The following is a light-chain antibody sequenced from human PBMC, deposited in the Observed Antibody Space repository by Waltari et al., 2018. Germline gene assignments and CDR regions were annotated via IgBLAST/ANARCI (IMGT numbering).Light chain of an antibody. Sequence: EIVMTQSPATLSVSPGERATLPCRASQSIGSNLAWYQQRPGQAPSLLLYDSCTRATGVPVRCSGSGTGTGFNLTISSMQSEDYAIDDCQRYKNWHSYTFGQGTRLEIK. CDR3: QRYKNWHSYT. CDR2: DSC. CDR1: QSIGSN. V-gene: IGKV3-15*01. J-gene: IGKJ2*01.